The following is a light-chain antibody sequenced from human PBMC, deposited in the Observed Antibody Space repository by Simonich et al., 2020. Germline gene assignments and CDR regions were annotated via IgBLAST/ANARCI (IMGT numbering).Light chain of an antibody. CDR1: QSVSSN. CDR3: QQYGSSRT. CDR2: GAS. J-gene: IGKJ2*02. Sequence: EIVMTQSPATLSVSPGERATLSCRASQSVSSNLAWYQQKPGQAPRLLIYGASTRANGIPDRFSGSGSGTDFTLTISRLEPEDFAVYYCQQYGSSRTFGQGTKLEIK. V-gene: IGKV3-20*01.